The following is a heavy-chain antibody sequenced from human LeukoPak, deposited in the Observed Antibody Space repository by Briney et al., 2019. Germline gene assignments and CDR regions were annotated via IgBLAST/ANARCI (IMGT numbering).Heavy chain of an antibody. J-gene: IGHJ3*02. CDR2: VYSGGST. CDR3: AKSLFTSATGTGRAFHI. D-gene: IGHD1-1*01. V-gene: IGHV3-53*01. CDR1: GFTVSSDY. Sequence: PGGSLRLSCAASGFTVSSDYMSWVRQTPGKGLEWVSVVYSGGSTYYADSVKGRFTISRDNSKNTLYLQMNGLRAEDTAIFYCAKSLFTSATGTGRAFHIWGQGTRVTVSS.